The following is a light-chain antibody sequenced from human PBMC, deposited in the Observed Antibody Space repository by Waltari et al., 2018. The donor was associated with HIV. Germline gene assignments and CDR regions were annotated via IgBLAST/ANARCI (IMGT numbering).Light chain of an antibody. V-gene: IGLV1-47*01. J-gene: IGLJ2*01. CDR2: RNN. CDR1: SSNIGSYY. Sequence: QSVLTQPPSASGTPGQRVTISCSGSSSNIGSYYVYWYQQLPGTPPKLLIYRNNQRPSGVPDRFSGSKSGTSASLAISGLRSEDEADYYCAAWDGSLVVFGGGTKLTVL. CDR3: AAWDGSLVV.